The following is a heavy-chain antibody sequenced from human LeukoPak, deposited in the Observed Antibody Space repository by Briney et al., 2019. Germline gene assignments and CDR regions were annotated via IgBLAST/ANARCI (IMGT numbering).Heavy chain of an antibody. V-gene: IGHV4-61*08. CDR1: GGSISSGGYY. Sequence: SETLSLTCTVSGGSISSGGYYWSWIRQHPGQGLEWIGYIYYSGSTNYNPSLKSRVTISVDTSKNQFSLKLSSVTAADTAVYYCARSFGVVIGEFDYWGQGTLVTVSS. CDR3: ARSFGVVIGEFDY. D-gene: IGHD3-3*01. CDR2: IYYSGST. J-gene: IGHJ4*02.